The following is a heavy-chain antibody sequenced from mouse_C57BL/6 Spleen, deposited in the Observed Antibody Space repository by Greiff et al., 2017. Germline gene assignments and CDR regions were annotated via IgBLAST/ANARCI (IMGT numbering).Heavy chain of an antibody. D-gene: IGHD1-1*01. CDR2: IDPNSGGT. J-gene: IGHJ4*01. V-gene: IGHV1-72*01. CDR1: GYTFTSYW. Sequence: QVQLQQPGAELVKPGASVKLSCKASGYTFTSYWMHWVKQRPGRGLEWSGRIDPNSGGTKYNEKFKSKATLTVDKPSSTAYMQLRSLTSEDSAVYYCARSRTVVALDAMDYWGQGTSVTVSS. CDR3: ARSRTVVALDAMDY.